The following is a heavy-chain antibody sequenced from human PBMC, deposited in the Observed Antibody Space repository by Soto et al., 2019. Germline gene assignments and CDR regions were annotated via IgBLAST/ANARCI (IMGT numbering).Heavy chain of an antibody. V-gene: IGHV1-46*01. Sequence: ASVKVSCKASGYTFTKFHIHWVRQAPGQGLEWMGMIDPSGGVTRDAQRFQGRITMTSDTSTSSVYMELRGLTSEDTAVYYCARSLHYEYYDFWSGYPPLGYYYYGMDVWGQGTTVTVSS. J-gene: IGHJ6*02. CDR2: IDPSGGVT. CDR3: ARSLHYEYYDFWSGYPPLGYYYYGMDV. CDR1: GYTFTKFH. D-gene: IGHD3-3*01.